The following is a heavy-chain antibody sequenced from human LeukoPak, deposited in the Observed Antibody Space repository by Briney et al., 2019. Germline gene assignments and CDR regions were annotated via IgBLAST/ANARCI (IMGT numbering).Heavy chain of an antibody. CDR2: IIAIFGTA. D-gene: IGHD2-2*01. CDR3: ARDRGNAYCSSTSCYVFDI. J-gene: IGHJ3*02. Sequence: SVKVSCKASGGTFSSYAISWVRQAPGQGLEWMGGIIAIFGTAIYAQNFQGRVTISTDESTTTAFMDLTSLRSEDTAVYYCARDRGNAYCSSTSCYVFDIWGQGTMVTVSS. CDR1: GGTFSSYA. V-gene: IGHV1-69*05.